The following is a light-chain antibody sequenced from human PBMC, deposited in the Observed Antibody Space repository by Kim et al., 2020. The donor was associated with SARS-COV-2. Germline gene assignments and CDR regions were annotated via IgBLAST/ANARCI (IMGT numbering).Light chain of an antibody. CDR1: NIGSKS. V-gene: IGLV3-21*04. Sequence: ATGKTARITWGGNNIGSKSVHWYQKKPGQAPVLVIYYDSDRPSGIPERFSGSNSGNTATLTISRVEAGDEADYYCQVWDSSSDHRVFGGGTQLTVL. J-gene: IGLJ3*02. CDR3: QVWDSSSDHRV. CDR2: YDS.